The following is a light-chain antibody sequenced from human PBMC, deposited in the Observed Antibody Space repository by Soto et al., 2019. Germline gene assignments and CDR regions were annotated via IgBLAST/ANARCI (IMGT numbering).Light chain of an antibody. CDR1: QSVGSN. J-gene: IGKJ2*01. Sequence: EIVMTQSPATLSVSPGERAALYCRASQSVGSNLAWYQQKPGQPPRLLIYGASTRATGIPARFSGSGSGTEFTLTISSLQSEDFAVYYCQQYNYWPPDTFGQGTKLEIK. CDR2: GAS. CDR3: QQYNYWPPDT. V-gene: IGKV3-15*01.